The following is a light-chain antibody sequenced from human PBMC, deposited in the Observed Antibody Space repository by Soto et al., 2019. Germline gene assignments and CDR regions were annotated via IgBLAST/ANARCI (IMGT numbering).Light chain of an antibody. CDR2: EVS. CDR1: SSDVGGYDY. V-gene: IGLV2-14*01. Sequence: QSALTQPASVSGSPGQSITISCTGTSSDVGGYDYVSWYQHHPGKAPKLMIYEVSNRPSGVSNRFSGSKSGNTASLTISGLQAEDEADYYCSSYTSGSTRYVFGTATKVTVL. CDR3: SSYTSGSTRYV. J-gene: IGLJ1*01.